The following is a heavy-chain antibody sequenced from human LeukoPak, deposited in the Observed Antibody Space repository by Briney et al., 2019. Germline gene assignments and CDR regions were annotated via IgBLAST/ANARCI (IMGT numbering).Heavy chain of an antibody. CDR1: GYTFTSYG. CDR3: ARDYYDSSGHRGWFDP. D-gene: IGHD3-22*01. Sequence: APVKVSCKASGYTFTSYGISWVRQAPGQGLEWMGWISAYNGNTNYAQKLQGRVTMTTDTSTSTAYMELRSLRSDDTAVYYCARDYYDSSGHRGWFDPWGQGTLVTVSS. CDR2: ISAYNGNT. J-gene: IGHJ5*02. V-gene: IGHV1-18*01.